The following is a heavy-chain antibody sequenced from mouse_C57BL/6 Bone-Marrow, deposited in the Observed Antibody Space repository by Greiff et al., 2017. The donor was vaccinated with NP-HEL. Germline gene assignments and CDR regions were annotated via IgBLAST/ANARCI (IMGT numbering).Heavy chain of an antibody. J-gene: IGHJ3*01. D-gene: IGHD2-2*01. CDR2: IDPETGGT. CDR3: TREGGYDVWFAY. V-gene: IGHV1-15*01. CDR1: GYTFTDYE. Sequence: QVQLKESGAELVRPGASVTLSCKASGYTFTDYEMHWVKQTPVHGLEWIGAIDPETGGTAYNQKFKGKAILTADKSSSTAYMELRSLTSEDSAVYYCTREGGYDVWFAYWGQGTLVTFSA.